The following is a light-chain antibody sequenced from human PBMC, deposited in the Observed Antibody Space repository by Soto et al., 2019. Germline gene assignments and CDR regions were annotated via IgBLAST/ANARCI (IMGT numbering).Light chain of an antibody. J-gene: IGLJ2*01. Sequence: QAVVTQEPSLTVCPGGTVTLTCASSTGAVTSGYYPNWFQQKPGQAPRALIYSTNNKYSWTPARFSGSLLGGKAALTLSGVQPEDEAEYYCLLYYGGVHSVVFGGGTKLTVL. CDR2: STN. CDR3: LLYYGGVHSVV. V-gene: IGLV7-43*01. CDR1: TGAVTSGYY.